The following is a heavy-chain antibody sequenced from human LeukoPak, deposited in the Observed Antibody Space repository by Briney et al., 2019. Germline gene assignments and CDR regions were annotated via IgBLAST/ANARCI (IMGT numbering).Heavy chain of an antibody. CDR3: ARWTTTYLDY. V-gene: IGHV1-46*01. CDR2: INPSGGST. Sequence: GASVKVSCKASGYTFTNYYIHWVRQAPGQGLEWMGIINPSGGSTNFAQKFQGRVTMTTDTSTITDYMELSSLRSEDTAVYYCARWTTTYLDYWGQGTLVTVSS. D-gene: IGHD4-11*01. CDR1: GYTFTNYY. J-gene: IGHJ4*02.